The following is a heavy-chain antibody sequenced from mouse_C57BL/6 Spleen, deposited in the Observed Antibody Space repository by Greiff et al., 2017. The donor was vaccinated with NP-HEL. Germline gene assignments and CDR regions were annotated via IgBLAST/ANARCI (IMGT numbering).Heavy chain of an antibody. J-gene: IGHJ4*01. CDR2: LDPETGGT. CDR3: TRDYGNSYYAMDY. Sequence: VQLQQSGAELVRPGASVTLSCKASGYTFTAYEMHWVTQTPVHGLEWIGALDPETGGTAYNQKFKGKAILTVDKSSRPAYMELRIRTSEYSAVYYWTRDYGNSYYAMDYWGQGTSVTVSS. V-gene: IGHV1-15*01. CDR1: GYTFTAYE. D-gene: IGHD2-1*01.